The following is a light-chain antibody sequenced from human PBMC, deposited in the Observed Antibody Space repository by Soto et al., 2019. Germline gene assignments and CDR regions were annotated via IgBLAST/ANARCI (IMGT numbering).Light chain of an antibody. CDR3: SLYTSSRTFDYV. V-gene: IGLV2-18*01. J-gene: IGLJ1*01. CDR2: EVS. CDR1: SSDVGSYNR. Sequence: QSVLTQPPSVSGSPGQSVTISCTGASSDVGSYNRVSWYQQPPGTAPKLMIYEVSNRPSGVPDRFSGSKSGNTASLTISGLQAEDEADYYCSLYTSSRTFDYVFGTGNKVT.